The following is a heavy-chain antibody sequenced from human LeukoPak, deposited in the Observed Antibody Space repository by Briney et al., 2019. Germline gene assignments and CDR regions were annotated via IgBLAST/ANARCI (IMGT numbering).Heavy chain of an antibody. V-gene: IGHV3-30*18. D-gene: IGHD2-2*01. J-gene: IGHJ4*02. CDR3: AKVGENCGSTSCPYVDY. Sequence: PGRSLRLSCAASGFTFSSYGMHWVRQAPGKGLEWVAVISYDGSNKYYADSVKGRFTISRDNSKNTLYLQMNSLRAEDTAVYYCAKVGENCGSTSCPYVDYWGQGTLVTVSS. CDR1: GFTFSSYG. CDR2: ISYDGSNK.